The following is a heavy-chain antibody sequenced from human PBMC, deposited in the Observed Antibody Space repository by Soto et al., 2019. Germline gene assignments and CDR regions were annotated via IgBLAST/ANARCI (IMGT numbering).Heavy chain of an antibody. Sequence: SVKVSCKASGGTFSSYAISWVRQAPGQGLEWMGGIIPIFGTANYAQKFQGRVTITADESTSTAYMELSSLRSEDTAVYYCACEYAGNGVGYKSQEYYYGMDVWGQGTTVTVSS. CDR1: GGTFSSYA. D-gene: IGHD2-8*01. V-gene: IGHV1-69*13. CDR2: IIPIFGTA. J-gene: IGHJ6*02. CDR3: ACEYAGNGVGYKSQEYYYGMDV.